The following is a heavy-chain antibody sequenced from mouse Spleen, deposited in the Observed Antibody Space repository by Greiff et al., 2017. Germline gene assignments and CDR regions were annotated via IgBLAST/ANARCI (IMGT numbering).Heavy chain of an antibody. D-gene: IGHD2-14*01. Sequence: QVQLQQPGAELVKPGASVKLSCKASGYTFTSYWMHWVKRRPGQGLEWIGEINPSNGGTNYNEKFKRKATLTVDKSSSTAYMQLSSLTSEDSAVYYCTIGYHPKGIDYWGQRTSVTVSS. CDR2: INPSNGGT. J-gene: IGHJ4*01. CDR3: TIGYHPKGIDY. V-gene: IGHV1S16*01. CDR1: GYTFTSYW.